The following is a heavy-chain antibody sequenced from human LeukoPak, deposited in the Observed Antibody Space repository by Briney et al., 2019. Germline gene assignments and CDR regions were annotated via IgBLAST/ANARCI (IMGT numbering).Heavy chain of an antibody. V-gene: IGHV3-7*03. CDR1: GFTFSSYW. CDR2: IKQDGSEK. CDR3: ARDTFGGVTLLHSSDYGMDV. J-gene: IGHJ6*02. Sequence: GGSLRLSCAASGFTFSSYWMSWVRQAPGKGLEWVANIKQDGSEKYYVDSVKGRFTISRDNAKNSLYLQMNSLRAEDTAVYYCARDTFGGVTLLHSSDYGMDVWGQGTTVTVSS. D-gene: IGHD3-16*01.